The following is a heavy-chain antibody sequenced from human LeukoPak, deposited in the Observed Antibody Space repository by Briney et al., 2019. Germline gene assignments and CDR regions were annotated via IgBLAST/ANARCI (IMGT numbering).Heavy chain of an antibody. CDR1: GGSISDYY. J-gene: IGHJ4*02. Sequence: SETLSLTCTVSGGSISDYYWSWIRQPPGKELEWIGYVYYSGSTSYNPSLKSRVTISVDTSKNQFSLKVSSVTAADTALYYCARDYGDYPLDYWGRGTLVTVSS. D-gene: IGHD4-17*01. V-gene: IGHV4-59*01. CDR2: VYYSGST. CDR3: ARDYGDYPLDY.